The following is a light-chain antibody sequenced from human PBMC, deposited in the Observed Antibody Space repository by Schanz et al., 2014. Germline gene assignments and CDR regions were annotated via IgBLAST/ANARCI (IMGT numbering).Light chain of an antibody. CDR3: SSYAGNNKLL. Sequence: QSVLTQPRSMSGSPGQSVTISCTGTSGDVGEYNYVSWFQQYPGKAPKLMIYDVSTRPLGVPDRFSGSKSGITASLTVSGLQAEDEGDYYCSSYAGNNKLLFGGGTKLTVL. J-gene: IGLJ2*01. CDR2: DVS. V-gene: IGLV2-11*01. CDR1: SGDVGEYNY.